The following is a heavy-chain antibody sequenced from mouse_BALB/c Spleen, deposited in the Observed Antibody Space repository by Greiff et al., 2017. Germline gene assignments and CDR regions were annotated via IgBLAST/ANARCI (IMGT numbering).Heavy chain of an antibody. CDR1: GFSLTGYG. J-gene: IGHJ3*01. CDR2: IWGDGST. Sequence: VQRVESGPGLVAPSQSLSITCTVSGFSLTGYGVNWVRQPPGKGLEWLGMIWGDGSTDYNSALKSRLSISKDNSKSPVFLKMNSLQTDDTARYYCARGPLYYDYDGSFAYWGQGTLVTVSA. V-gene: IGHV2-6-7*01. D-gene: IGHD2-4*01. CDR3: ARGPLYYDYDGSFAY.